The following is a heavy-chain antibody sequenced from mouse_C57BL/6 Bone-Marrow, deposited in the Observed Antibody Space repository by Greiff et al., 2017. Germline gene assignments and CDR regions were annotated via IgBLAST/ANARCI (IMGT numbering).Heavy chain of an antibody. CDR3: ARAVTNYAMDY. Sequence: VQLQQPGAELVKPGASVKLSCKASGYTFTSYWMHWVKQRPGQGLEWIGMLHPNRGSTNYNEKFKSKATMTVDKSSSTAYMQLSSLTSEDSAVYYCARAVTNYAMDYWGQGTSVTVSS. V-gene: IGHV1-64*01. J-gene: IGHJ4*01. CDR2: LHPNRGST. D-gene: IGHD2-13*01. CDR1: GYTFTSYW.